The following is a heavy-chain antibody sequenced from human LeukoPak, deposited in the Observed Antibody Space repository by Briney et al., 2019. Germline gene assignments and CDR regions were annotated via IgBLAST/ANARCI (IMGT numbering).Heavy chain of an antibody. CDR2: IYYSGST. CDR3: ARDRAGGFDY. CDR1: GGSISSYY. J-gene: IGHJ4*02. Sequence: PSETLSLTCTVSGGSISSYYWSWIRQTPGKGLEWIGYIYYSGSTSYNPSLKSRVTMLVDTSKNRFSLKLSSVTAADTAVYYCARDRAGGFDYWGQGTLVTVSS. V-gene: IGHV4-59*12. D-gene: IGHD3-10*01.